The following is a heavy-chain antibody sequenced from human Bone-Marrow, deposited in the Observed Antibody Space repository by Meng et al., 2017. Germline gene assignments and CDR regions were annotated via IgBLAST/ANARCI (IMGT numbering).Heavy chain of an antibody. J-gene: IGHJ1*01. CDR1: GGSFSGYY. CDR3: ARGTRPLLFQH. Sequence: GQLQQWGAGLLKPSETLSPTCAVYGGSFSGYYWSWIRQPPGKGLEWIGEINHSGSTNYNPSLKSRVTISVDTSKNQFSLKLSSVTAADTAVYYCARGTRPLLFQHWGQGTLVTVSS. V-gene: IGHV4-34*01. D-gene: IGHD1-1*01. CDR2: INHSGST.